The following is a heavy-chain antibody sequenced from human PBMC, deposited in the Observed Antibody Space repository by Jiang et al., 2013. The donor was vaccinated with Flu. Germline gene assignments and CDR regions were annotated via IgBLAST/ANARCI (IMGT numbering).Heavy chain of an antibody. J-gene: IGHJ3*02. V-gene: IGHV1-46*01. CDR2: INPSGGST. CDR3: ARGRTLRLIVGATTDSPEAFDI. CDR1: GYTFTSYY. Sequence: QLVESGAEVKKPGASVKVSCKASGYTFTSYYMHWVRQAPGQGLEWMGIINPSGGSTSYAQKFQGRVTMTRDTSTSTVYMELSSLRSEDTAVYYCARGRTLRLIVGATTDSPEAFDIWGQGTMVTVSS. D-gene: IGHD1-26*01.